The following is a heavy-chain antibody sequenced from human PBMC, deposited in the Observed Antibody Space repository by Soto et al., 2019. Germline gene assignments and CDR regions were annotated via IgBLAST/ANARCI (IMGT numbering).Heavy chain of an antibody. Sequence: EVQLVESGGGLVQPGRSLRLSCAYSGLTFDDYAMHWVRQAPGKGLEWVSGISWNSGRIGYAESVQGRFTISRDNAKNYLYLQMNSLRGEDTALYYCAKDKTLSGWYAFEYWGKGTLVTVSS. CDR3: AKDKTLSGWYAFEY. J-gene: IGHJ4*02. CDR1: GLTFDDYA. V-gene: IGHV3-9*01. D-gene: IGHD6-19*01. CDR2: ISWNSGRI.